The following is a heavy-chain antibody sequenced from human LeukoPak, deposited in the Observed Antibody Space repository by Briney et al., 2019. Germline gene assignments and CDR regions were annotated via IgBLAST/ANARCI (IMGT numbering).Heavy chain of an antibody. CDR1: RGTFSSYA. J-gene: IGHJ4*02. CDR2: IIPILGIA. CDR3: AXXXXYXYDSSGYVDY. Sequence: SVKVSCKASRGTFSSYAISWVRQAPGQGLEWMGRIIPILGIANYAQKFQGRVTITADKSTSTAYMELSSLRSEDTAVYYCAXXXXYXYDSSGYVDYWGQGTLVTVSS. D-gene: IGHD3-22*01. V-gene: IGHV1-69*04.